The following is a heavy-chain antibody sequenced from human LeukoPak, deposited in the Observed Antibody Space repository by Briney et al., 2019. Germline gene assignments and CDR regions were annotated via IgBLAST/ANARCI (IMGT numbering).Heavy chain of an antibody. CDR1: GFTFSSYE. CDR2: IGSSDSTT. Sequence: GGSLRLSCAASGFTFSSYEMNWVRQAPGKGLEWLSYIGSSDSTTHYADLVKGRFTISRDNAKNSLYLQMNSLRVEDTAVYYCARDGTPNYSSGWVYMDVWGEGTTVTISS. V-gene: IGHV3-48*03. CDR3: ARDGTPNYSSGWVYMDV. D-gene: IGHD6-25*01. J-gene: IGHJ6*03.